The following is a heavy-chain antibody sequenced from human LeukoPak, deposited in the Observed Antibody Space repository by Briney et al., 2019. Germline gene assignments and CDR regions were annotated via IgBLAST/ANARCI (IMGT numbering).Heavy chain of an antibody. CDR1: GFTLSSYA. V-gene: IGHV3-23*01. J-gene: IGHJ2*01. D-gene: IGHD3-16*01. CDR3: AQGARADTYWYFDL. Sequence: GGSLRLSCAASGFTLSSYAMSWVRQAPGKGLEWVSSIWGSGTSTYYADSVKGRFTISRDNSKDTLYLQMNSLRAEDTAAYYCAQGARADTYWYFDLWGRGTLVTVSS. CDR2: IWGSGTST.